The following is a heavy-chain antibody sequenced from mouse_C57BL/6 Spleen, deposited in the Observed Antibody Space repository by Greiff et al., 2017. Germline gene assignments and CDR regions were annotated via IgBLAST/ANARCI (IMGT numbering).Heavy chain of an antibody. CDR1: GYTFTSYW. V-gene: IGHV1-69*01. CDR2: IDPSDSYT. CDR3: ARKGYGDDDDYAMDY. J-gene: IGHJ4*01. D-gene: IGHD2-2*01. Sequence: QVQLQQPGAELVMPGASVKLSCKASGYTFTSYWMHWVKQRPGQGLEWIGEIDPSDSYTNYNQKFKGKSTLTGDKTSSRAYMQISSLTSEDSAVYYCARKGYGDDDDYAMDYWGQGTSVTVSS.